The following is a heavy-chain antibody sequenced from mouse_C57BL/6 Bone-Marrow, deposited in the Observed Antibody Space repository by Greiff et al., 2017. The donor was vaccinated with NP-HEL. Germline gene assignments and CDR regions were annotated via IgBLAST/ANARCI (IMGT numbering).Heavy chain of an antibody. CDR3: TTSVYYGNPGAY. J-gene: IGHJ3*01. Sequence: VQLQQSGAELVRPGASVQLSCTASGFNIKDDYMHWVKQRPEQGLEWIGWIDPENGDTEYASKFQGKATITADTSSNTAYLQLSSLTSEDTAVYYCTTSVYYGNPGAYWGQGTLVTVSA. D-gene: IGHD2-1*01. CDR1: GFNIKDDY. CDR2: IDPENGDT. V-gene: IGHV14-4*01.